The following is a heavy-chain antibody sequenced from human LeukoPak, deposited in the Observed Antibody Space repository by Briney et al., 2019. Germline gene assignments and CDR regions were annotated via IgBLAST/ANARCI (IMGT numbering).Heavy chain of an antibody. V-gene: IGHV4-39*01. CDR3: ARLRMYYYDSSGSLGFDY. J-gene: IGHJ4*02. D-gene: IGHD3-22*01. CDR2: IYYSGST. CDR1: GGSISSSSYY. Sequence: SETLSLTCTVSGGSISSSSYYWGWIRQPPGQGLEWIGSIYYSGSTYYNPSLKSRVTISVDTSKNQFSLKLSSVTAADTAVYYCARLRMYYYDSSGSLGFDYWGQGTLVTVSS.